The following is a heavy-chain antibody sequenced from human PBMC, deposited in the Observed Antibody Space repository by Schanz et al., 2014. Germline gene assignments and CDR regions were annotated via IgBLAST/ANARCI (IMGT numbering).Heavy chain of an antibody. CDR3: ARNIIATARAYDI. D-gene: IGHD6-13*01. Sequence: QVQLVQSGDEVKKPGASVKVSCKTSGYTFSDYGITWVRQAPGQGLEWMGWINVYNGDTKFAKTFQDRVTLTTDTSTSTAYMELRSLRSDDTAVYYCARNIIATARAYDIWGQGTMVTVSS. V-gene: IGHV1-18*01. J-gene: IGHJ3*02. CDR2: INVYNGDT. CDR1: GYTFSDYG.